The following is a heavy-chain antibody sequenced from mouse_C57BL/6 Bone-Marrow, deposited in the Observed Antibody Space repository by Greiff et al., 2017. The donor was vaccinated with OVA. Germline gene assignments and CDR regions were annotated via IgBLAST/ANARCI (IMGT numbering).Heavy chain of an antibody. V-gene: IGHV15-2*01. J-gene: IGHJ4*01. CDR3: VRGYYGSGYYAMDY. D-gene: IGHD1-1*01. CDR2: ILPSIGRT. CDR1: DSEVFPIAY. Sequence: VQLQQSGSELRSPGSSVKLSCKDFDSEVFPIAYMSWVRQKPGHGFEWIGGILPSIGRTIYGEKFEDKATSDADTLSNTAYLELNSLTSEDSAIYYCVRGYYGSGYYAMDYWGQGTSVTVSS.